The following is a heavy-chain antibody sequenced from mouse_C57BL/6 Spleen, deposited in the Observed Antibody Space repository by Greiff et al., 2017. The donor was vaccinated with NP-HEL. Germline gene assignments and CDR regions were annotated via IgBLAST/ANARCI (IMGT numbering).Heavy chain of an antibody. V-gene: IGHV3-6*01. CDR2: ISYDGSN. Sequence: EVQLVESGPGLVKPSQSLSLTCSVTGYSITSGYYWNWIRQFPGNKLEWMGYISYDGSNNYNPSLKNRISITRDTSKNQFFLKLNSVTTEDTATYYCARGEASYGSSYTFAYWGQGTLVTVSA. D-gene: IGHD1-1*01. CDR1: GYSITSGYY. CDR3: ARGEASYGSSYTFAY. J-gene: IGHJ3*01.